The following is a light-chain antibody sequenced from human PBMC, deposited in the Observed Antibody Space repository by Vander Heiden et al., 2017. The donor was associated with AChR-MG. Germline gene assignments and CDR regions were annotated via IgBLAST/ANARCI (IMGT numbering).Light chain of an antibody. CDR1: SSAAGGYNF. CDR3: TSYGGNNNYI. CDR2: EVN. V-gene: IGLV2-8*01. J-gene: IGLJ1*01. Sequence: QSALTQPPSASGSPGQSVTISCTGTSSAAGGYNFVSWFQQHPGMAPKVMIYEVNKRPSGVPDRFSGSKSGNTASLTVSGLQTEDEADYYCTSYGGNNNYIFGSGTKVTVL.